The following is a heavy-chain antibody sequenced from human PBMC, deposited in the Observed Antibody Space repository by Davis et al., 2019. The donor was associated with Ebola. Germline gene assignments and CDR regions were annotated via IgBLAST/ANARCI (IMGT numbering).Heavy chain of an antibody. CDR1: GGSIGDYD. Sequence: PGGSLRLSCTVSGGSIGDYDWHWIRQPPGKGLEWIAYISYTGRTRYNFSLKSRVTISLDTSNSQLSLRLSSVTAADTAIYYCATANDYDSSGYYPASLDSWGQGTLVTVSS. J-gene: IGHJ4*02. CDR2: ISYTGRT. D-gene: IGHD3-22*01. V-gene: IGHV4-59*01. CDR3: ATANDYDSSGYYPASLDS.